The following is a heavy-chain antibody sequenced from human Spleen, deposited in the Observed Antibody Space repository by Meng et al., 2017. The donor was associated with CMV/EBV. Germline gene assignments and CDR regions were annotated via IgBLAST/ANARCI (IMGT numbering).Heavy chain of an antibody. Sequence: CAVSGFTFSSYAMSWVRQAPGRGLEWVSTIGGSGDNTYYTDSVYGRFTISRDNSRNTLFLQMSSLRGEDTAVYYCARVFSTGYHYFDYWGQGTLVTVSS. CDR3: ARVFSTGYHYFDY. CDR1: GFTFSSYA. D-gene: IGHD6-19*01. J-gene: IGHJ4*02. CDR2: IGGSGDNT. V-gene: IGHV3-23*01.